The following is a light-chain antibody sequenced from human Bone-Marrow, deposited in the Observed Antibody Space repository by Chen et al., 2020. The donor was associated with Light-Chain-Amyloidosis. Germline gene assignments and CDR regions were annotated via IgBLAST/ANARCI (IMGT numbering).Light chain of an antibody. V-gene: IGKV1-12*01. Sequence: DIPMTQSASSVSASEGDRVTITCRASQGISSWLAWYHQKPGKAPKLLIYGASSLQSGVPSRFSGSGSGTDFTLTISSLQPEDFARYYCQQANSFPFTFGGGTKVEIK. CDR1: QGISSW. CDR3: QQANSFPFT. CDR2: GAS. J-gene: IGKJ4*01.